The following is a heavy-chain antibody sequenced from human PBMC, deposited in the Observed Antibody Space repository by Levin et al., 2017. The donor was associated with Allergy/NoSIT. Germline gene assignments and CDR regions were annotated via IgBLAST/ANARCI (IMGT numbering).Heavy chain of an antibody. V-gene: IGHV1-69*01. Sequence: GGSLRLSCKASGGTFSSYAISWVRQAPGQGLEWMGGIIPIFGTANYAQKFQGRVTITADESTSTAYMELSSLRSEDTAVYYCARDPRGARYAFDIWGQGTMVTVSS. CDR1: GGTFSSYA. D-gene: IGHD3-16*01. J-gene: IGHJ3*02. CDR2: IIPIFGTA. CDR3: ARDPRGARYAFDI.